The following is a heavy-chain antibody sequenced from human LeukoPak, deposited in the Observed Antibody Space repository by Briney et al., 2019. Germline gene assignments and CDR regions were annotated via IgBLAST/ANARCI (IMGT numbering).Heavy chain of an antibody. CDR3: ARGHAEGFEYGELSWFDP. CDR1: GGSISSYY. J-gene: IGHJ5*02. CDR2: IYTSGST. Sequence: RSSETLSLTCTVSGGSISSYYWSWIRQPAGKGLEWIGRIYTSGSTNYNPSLKSRVTMSVDTSKNQFSLKLSSVTAADTAVYYCARGHAEGFEYGELSWFDPWGQGTLVTVSS. V-gene: IGHV4-4*07. D-gene: IGHD4-17*01.